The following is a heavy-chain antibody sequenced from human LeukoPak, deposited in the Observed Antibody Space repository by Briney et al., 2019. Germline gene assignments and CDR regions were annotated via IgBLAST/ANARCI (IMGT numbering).Heavy chain of an antibody. CDR1: GCSISSYY. V-gene: IGHV4-59*01. CDR2: IYYSGST. J-gene: IGHJ4*02. D-gene: IGHD2-2*01. Sequence: AETLSLTCTVSGCSISSYYWSWIRQPPGKGLEWIGYIYYSGSTNYNPSLKSRVTISVDTCKNQFSLKLSSVTAADTAVYYCARAGGYCSSTRCYHFDYWGQGTLVTVSS. CDR3: ARAGGYCSSTRCYHFDY.